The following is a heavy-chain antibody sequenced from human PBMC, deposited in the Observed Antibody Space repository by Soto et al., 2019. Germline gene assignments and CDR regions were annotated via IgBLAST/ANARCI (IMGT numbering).Heavy chain of an antibody. CDR3: ARSGSGWYSAAYDY. J-gene: IGHJ4*02. D-gene: IGHD6-19*01. CDR1: GGSISSHY. V-gene: IGHV4-59*11. CDR2: IYYSGST. Sequence: QVQLQESGPGLVKPSETLSLSCTVSGGSISSHYWSWIGQPPGKGLEWIGYIYYSGSTNYNPSLKSRVTISVDTSKNHFSLELSSVTAADTAVYYCARSGSGWYSAAYDYWGQGTLVTVSS.